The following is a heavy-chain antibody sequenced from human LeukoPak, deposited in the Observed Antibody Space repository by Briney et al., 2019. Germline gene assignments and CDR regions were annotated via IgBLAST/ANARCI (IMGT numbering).Heavy chain of an antibody. Sequence: GGSLRLSCAASGFTFSRSAMNWVRQAPGKGLEWVGFIRSKAYGGTTEHAASVKGNFSISRDDSKSIVYLQMNSLKTEDTAVYYCTRVRGYSYGYGDYWGQGTLVTVSS. CDR2: IRSKAYGGTT. J-gene: IGHJ4*02. V-gene: IGHV3-49*04. D-gene: IGHD5-18*01. CDR3: TRVRGYSYGYGDY. CDR1: GFTFSRSA.